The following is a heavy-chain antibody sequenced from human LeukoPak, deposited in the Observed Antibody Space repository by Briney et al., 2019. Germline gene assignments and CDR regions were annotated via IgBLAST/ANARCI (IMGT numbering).Heavy chain of an antibody. V-gene: IGHV3-11*04. CDR1: GFTFSNYY. J-gene: IGHJ4*02. CDR2: MSGNGGTI. D-gene: IGHD1-14*01. CDR3: TRDRSRAEDD. Sequence: PGGSLRLSCAASGFTFSNYYMSWIRQAPGEGLEWVSFMSGNGGTIYYADSVRGRFTISRDNAKNSLYLQMSSLRAEDTAVYYCTRDRSRAEDDWGQGTLVTVSS.